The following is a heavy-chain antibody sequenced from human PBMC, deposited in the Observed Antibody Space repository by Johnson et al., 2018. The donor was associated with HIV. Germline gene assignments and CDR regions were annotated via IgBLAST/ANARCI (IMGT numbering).Heavy chain of an antibody. CDR2: IYSGGNT. J-gene: IGHJ3*02. V-gene: IGHV3-53*01. Sequence: VQLVESGGGLIQPGGSLRLSCAASGFTVSSNYMSWVRQSPGKGLEWVSVIYSGGNTYYTDSVQGRFPISRDNSKNTLYLQMNSLRVEDTALYYCVRVGGNGNYFFDPFDMWGQGTMVTVSS. CDR3: VRVGGNGNYFFDPFDM. CDR1: GFTVSSNY. D-gene: IGHD1-26*01.